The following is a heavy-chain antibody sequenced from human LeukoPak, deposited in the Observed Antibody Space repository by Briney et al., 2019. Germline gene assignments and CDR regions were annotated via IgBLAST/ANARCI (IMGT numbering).Heavy chain of an antibody. CDR2: IIPIFGTA. J-gene: IGHJ5*02. V-gene: IGHV1-69*01. CDR1: GGTFSSYA. CDR3: ARGHWSGYNYNWFDP. Sequence: ASVKVSCKASGGTFSSYAISWVRQAPGQGLEWMGGIIPIFGTANYAQKFQGRVTIIADESTSTAYMELSSLRPEDTAVYYCARGHWSGYNYNWFDPWGQGTLVTVSS. D-gene: IGHD3-3*01.